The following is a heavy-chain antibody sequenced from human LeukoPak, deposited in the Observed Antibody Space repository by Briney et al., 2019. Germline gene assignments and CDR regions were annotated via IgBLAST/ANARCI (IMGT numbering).Heavy chain of an antibody. Sequence: SETLSLTCTVSGGSTSSYYWSWIRQPPGKGLEWIGYIYYSGSTNYNPSLKSRVTISVDTSKNQFSLKLSSVTAADTAVYYCARDQVNYGMDVWGQGTTVTVSS. D-gene: IGHD3-10*01. J-gene: IGHJ6*02. CDR3: ARDQVNYGMDV. V-gene: IGHV4-59*01. CDR1: GGSTSSYY. CDR2: IYYSGST.